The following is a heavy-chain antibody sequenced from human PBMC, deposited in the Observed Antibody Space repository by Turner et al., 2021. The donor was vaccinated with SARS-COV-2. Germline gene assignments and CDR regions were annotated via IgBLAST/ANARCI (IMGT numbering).Heavy chain of an antibody. V-gene: IGHV4-39*01. CDR3: ARLMGTALDYYGMDV. J-gene: IGHJ6*02. D-gene: IGHD1-1*01. CDR2: IFYSGFA. CDR1: GGSISSRTHY. Sequence: QLQLQESGPGLAKPSETLCLTCTVSGGSISSRTHYWGWIRQPPGKGLEWIGNIFYSGFAYYNPSLKRRVTISVDTSKNQFSLKLSSVTAANAAVYYCARLMGTALDYYGMDVWGQGTTVTVSS.